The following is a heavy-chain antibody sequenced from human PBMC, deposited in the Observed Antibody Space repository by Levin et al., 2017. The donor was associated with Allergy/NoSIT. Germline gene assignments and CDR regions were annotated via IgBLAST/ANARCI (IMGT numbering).Heavy chain of an antibody. CDR1: GFTFDDYG. J-gene: IGHJ4*02. D-gene: IGHD6-19*01. CDR3: ARDKGIAVAGGFDY. V-gene: IGHV3-20*04. Sequence: PGGSLRLSCAASGFTFDDYGMNWVRQAPGKGLEWVSGINWKGGRTGYADSVKGRFTISRDNAKKSLYLQMNSLRLEDTTSYYWARDKGIAVAGGFDYWGQGTLVTVSS. CDR2: INWKGGRT.